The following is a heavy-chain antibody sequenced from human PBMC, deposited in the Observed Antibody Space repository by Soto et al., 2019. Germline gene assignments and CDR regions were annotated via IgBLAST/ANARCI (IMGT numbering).Heavy chain of an antibody. CDR3: AKDINAWPNDASDI. CDR1: GFTFSSYA. CDR2: IRGSGDGT. V-gene: IGHV3-23*01. D-gene: IGHD2-2*01. J-gene: IGHJ3*02. Sequence: EVQLLESGGGLVQPGGSLRLSCAASGFTFSSYAMSWVRQAPGKGLEWVSAIRGSGDGTYYADSVKGRFTISRDNSKNPLYQRISRLRVEDTAVYYCAKDINAWPNDASDIWGQGTMVTVSS.